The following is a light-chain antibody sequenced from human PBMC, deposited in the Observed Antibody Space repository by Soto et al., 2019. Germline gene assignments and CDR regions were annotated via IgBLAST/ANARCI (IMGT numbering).Light chain of an antibody. CDR3: QQYDSYSWA. Sequence: DIQMTQSPSSLSAXVGXRVTITCRASQSISTRLAWYQQKPGKAPNLLIYKASSLQTGVPSRFSGSGSGTEFTLTIAGLHPDDSATYYCQQYDSYSWALGQGTKVDIK. V-gene: IGKV1-5*03. CDR1: QSISTR. CDR2: KAS. J-gene: IGKJ1*01.